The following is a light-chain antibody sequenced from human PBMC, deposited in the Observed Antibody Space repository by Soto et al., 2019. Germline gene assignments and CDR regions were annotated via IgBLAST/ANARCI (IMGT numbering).Light chain of an antibody. Sequence: QSVLTQPPSVSGAPGQRVTISCTGTRSNIGAGFYVHWYQQLPGTAPKLLIYDNNNRPSGVPDRFSGSKSGTSASLAITGIQAEDEAEYYSQSYDGSLSGPVVFGGGTKLTVL. CDR3: QSYDGSLSGPVV. CDR1: RSNIGAGFY. J-gene: IGLJ2*01. CDR2: DNN. V-gene: IGLV1-40*01.